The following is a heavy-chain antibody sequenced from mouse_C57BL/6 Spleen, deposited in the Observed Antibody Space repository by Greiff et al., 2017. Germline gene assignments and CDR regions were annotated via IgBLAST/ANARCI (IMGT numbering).Heavy chain of an antibody. V-gene: IGHV1-69*01. CDR3: ARRKTYYYGSTYAMDY. D-gene: IGHD1-1*01. CDR2: IDPSDSYT. J-gene: IGHJ4*01. CDR1: GYTFTSYW. Sequence: QVHVKQPGAELVMPGASVKLSCKASGYTFTSYWMHWVKQRPGQGLEWIGEIDPSDSYTNYNQKFKGKSTLTVDKSSSTAYMQLSSLTSEDSAVYYCARRKTYYYGSTYAMDYWGQGTSVTVSS.